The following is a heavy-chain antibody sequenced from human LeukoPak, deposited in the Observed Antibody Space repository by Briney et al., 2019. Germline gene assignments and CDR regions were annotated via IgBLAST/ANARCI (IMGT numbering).Heavy chain of an antibody. CDR3: ARAYTEWELPKGNYFDY. J-gene: IGHJ4*02. V-gene: IGHV4-31*03. CDR1: GGSISSGGYY. CDR2: IYYSGST. D-gene: IGHD1-26*01. Sequence: SETLSLTCTVSGGSISSGGYYWSRIRQHPGKGLEWIGYIYYSGSTYYNPSLKSRVTISVDTSKNQFSLKLSSVTAADTAVYYCARAYTEWELPKGNYFDYWGQGTLVTVSS.